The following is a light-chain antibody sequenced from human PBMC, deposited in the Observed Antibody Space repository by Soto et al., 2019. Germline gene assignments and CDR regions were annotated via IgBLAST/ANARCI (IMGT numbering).Light chain of an antibody. J-gene: IGLJ3*02. CDR3: SSYTSSSTLGV. CDR2: DVS. CDR1: SSDVGYYNY. V-gene: IGLV2-14*01. Sequence: QSVLTQPRSECRSPGQPVTISCTGTSSDVGYYNYVSWYQQHPGTAPELMIYDVSIRPSGVPNRFSGSKSGNTASLTISGLQADDEADYYCSSYTSSSTLGVFGGGTKVTV.